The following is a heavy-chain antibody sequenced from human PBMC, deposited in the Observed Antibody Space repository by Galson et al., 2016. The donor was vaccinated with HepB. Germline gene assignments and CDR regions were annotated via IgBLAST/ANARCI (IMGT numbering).Heavy chain of an antibody. J-gene: IGHJ6*02. D-gene: IGHD1-26*01. CDR3: ARPSGSYLVNSYYYSMDV. V-gene: IGHV1-69*13. CDR1: GDNFNIFNTYG. CDR2: IIPIYGTT. Sequence: SVKVSCKASGDNFNIFNTYGLSWVRQAPGQGLEWMGGIIPIYGTTNYAQKFQGRVTFTADESTSTAFLEVTSLTSDDTAVYYCARPSGSYLVNSYYYSMDVWGQGTTVTVSS.